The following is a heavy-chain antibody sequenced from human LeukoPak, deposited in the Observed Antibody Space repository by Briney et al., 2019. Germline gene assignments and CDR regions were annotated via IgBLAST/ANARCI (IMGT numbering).Heavy chain of an antibody. D-gene: IGHD6-13*01. Sequence: SVKVSCKASGGTFSSYAISWVRQAPGQGLEWMGGIIPIFGTANYAQKFQGRVTMTEDTSTDTAYMELSSLRSEDTAVYYCATDPAAGPDYWGQGTLVTVSS. J-gene: IGHJ4*02. CDR2: IIPIFGTA. V-gene: IGHV1-69*06. CDR1: GGTFSSYA. CDR3: ATDPAAGPDY.